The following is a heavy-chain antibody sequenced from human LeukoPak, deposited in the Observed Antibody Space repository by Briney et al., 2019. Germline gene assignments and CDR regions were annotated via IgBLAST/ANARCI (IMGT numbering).Heavy chain of an antibody. CDR2: ISPLLGAS. V-gene: IGHV1-69*13. CDR1: GGTFSDHI. D-gene: IGHD3-9*01. J-gene: IGHJ4*02. CDR3: ATYDILTGFDY. Sequence: SVKVSCKASGGTFSDHIIFWVRQAPGQGLEWMGGISPLLGASNHTQKFQDRVRITADESASTAYMELSNLRSADTAVYYCATYDILTGFDYWGQGTLVTVSS.